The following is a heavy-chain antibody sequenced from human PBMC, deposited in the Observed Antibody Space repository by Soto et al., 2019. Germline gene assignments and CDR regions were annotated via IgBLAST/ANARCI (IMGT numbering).Heavy chain of an antibody. CDR1: GGAISSSSFY. CDR3: ARREPAAGTDWWFDP. D-gene: IGHD6-13*01. V-gene: IGHV4-39*01. CDR2: TYYGGRN. Sequence: QLQLQESGPGLVKPSETLSLTCTVSGGAISSSSFYWGLMRQPPAKGLEWIGSTYYGGRNYCSRSLKARVTITVDTSKNQFSLKVSSVTAADTAVYYWARREPAAGTDWWFDPWGQGTLVTVSS. J-gene: IGHJ5*02.